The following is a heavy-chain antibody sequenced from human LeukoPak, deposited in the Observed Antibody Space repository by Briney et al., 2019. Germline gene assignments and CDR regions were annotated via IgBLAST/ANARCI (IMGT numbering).Heavy chain of an antibody. CDR3: ARDPPQLGYCSSTSCYIV. J-gene: IGHJ6*04. CDR1: GGTFSSYT. V-gene: IGHV1-69*04. D-gene: IGHD2-2*02. CDR2: IIPILGIA. Sequence: ASVKVSCKASGGTFSSYTISWVRQAPGQGLEWMGSIIPILGIANYAQKFQGRVTITADKSTSTAYMELSSLRSEDTAVYYCARDPPQLGYCSSTSCYIVWGKGTTVTVSS.